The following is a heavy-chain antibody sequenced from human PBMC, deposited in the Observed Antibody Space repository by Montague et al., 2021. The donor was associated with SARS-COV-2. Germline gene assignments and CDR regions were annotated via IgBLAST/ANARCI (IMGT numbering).Heavy chain of an antibody. Sequence: SETLSLTCTVSGGSLNKHYWSWIRKSPGKELEWLGNIFYKGNTNYNVSLWGRVSMSLDTPQNQFSLRLTSLTAADTAVYYCARSIGSSGARDTWGQGILVTVSS. J-gene: IGHJ4*02. D-gene: IGHD3-22*01. CDR2: IFYKGNT. CDR3: ARSIGSSGARDT. V-gene: IGHV4-59*11. CDR1: GGSLNKHY.